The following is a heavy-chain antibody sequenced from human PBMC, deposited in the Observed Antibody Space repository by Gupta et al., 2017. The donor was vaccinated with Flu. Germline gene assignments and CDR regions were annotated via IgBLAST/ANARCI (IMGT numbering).Heavy chain of an antibody. Sequence: EVQLLESGGGLVQPGGSLRLSCAASGFTFSSYAMSWVRQAPGKGLEWVSAISGSGGSTYYADFVKGRFTISRDNSKNTLYLQMNSLRAEDTAVYYCAKAGETPNLLGVAGTVYWGQGTLVTVSS. V-gene: IGHV3-23*01. D-gene: IGHD6-19*01. J-gene: IGHJ4*02. CDR1: GFTFSSYA. CDR2: ISGSGGST. CDR3: AKAGETPNLLGVAGTVY.